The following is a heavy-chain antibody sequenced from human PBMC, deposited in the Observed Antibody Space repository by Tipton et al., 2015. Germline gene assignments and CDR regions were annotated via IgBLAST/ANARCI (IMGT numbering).Heavy chain of an antibody. CDR3: ARVSYYYDSRGYITGHGAFDY. D-gene: IGHD3-22*01. CDR2: ISSSGRTI. Sequence: GSLRLSCAASGFTFSDYYMSWIRQAPGKGLEWVSFISSSGRTIYYADSVKGRFTISRDNARNSLYLQMNSLRAEDTAVYHCARVSYYYDSRGYITGHGAFDYWGQGTLVTVSS. V-gene: IGHV3-11*01. J-gene: IGHJ4*02. CDR1: GFTFSDYY.